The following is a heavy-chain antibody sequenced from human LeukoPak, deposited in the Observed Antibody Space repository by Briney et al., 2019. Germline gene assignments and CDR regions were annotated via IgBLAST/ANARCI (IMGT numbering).Heavy chain of an antibody. J-gene: IGHJ5*02. CDR1: GFIFNNYG. CDR2: ISNDGGGT. CDR3: AKGSSGYFADL. D-gene: IGHD3-22*01. Sequence: RSRRLSCAASGFIFNNYGLIWGRHTPEKRLEWVSAISNDGGGTQYADFVKGRFTISRDNSKHTLFLQMNSLRAEDTALYYCAKGSSGYFADLWGQGTLVTVSS. V-gene: IGHV3-23*01.